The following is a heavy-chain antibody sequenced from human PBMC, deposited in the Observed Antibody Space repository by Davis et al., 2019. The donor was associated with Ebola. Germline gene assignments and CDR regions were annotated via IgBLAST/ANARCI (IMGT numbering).Heavy chain of an antibody. CDR1: GFTFSTYS. D-gene: IGHD2/OR15-2a*01. CDR3: AKGFGPCLYAPYYYYGMGV. V-gene: IGHV3-21*04. CDR2: ISSDSDYI. J-gene: IGHJ6*04. Sequence: PGGSLRLSCAASGFTFSTYSMSWVRQAPGKGLEWVSSISSDSDYIYYADSAKGRFTISRDNAKDSLYLQMNSLRAEDTALYYCAKGFGPCLYAPYYYYGMGVLGKGTTVTGSS.